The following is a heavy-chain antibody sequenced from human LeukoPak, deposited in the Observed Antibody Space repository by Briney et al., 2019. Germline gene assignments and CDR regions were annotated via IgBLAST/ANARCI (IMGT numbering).Heavy chain of an antibody. V-gene: IGHV1-46*01. J-gene: IGHJ4*02. CDR1: GYTFTSNY. Sequence: ASVKVPCKASGYTFTSNYIHWVRQAPGQGLEWMGMIYPRDGSTSYAQKFQGRVTVTRDTSTSTVHMELSGLRSEDRAVYYCARDQEGFDYWGQGTLVTVSS. CDR3: ARDQEGFDY. CDR2: IYPRDGST.